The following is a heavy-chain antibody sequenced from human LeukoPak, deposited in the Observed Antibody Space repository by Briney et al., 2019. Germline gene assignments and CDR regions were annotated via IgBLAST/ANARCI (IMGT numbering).Heavy chain of an antibody. CDR2: ISSSSSYI. D-gene: IGHD3-3*01. Sequence: GGSLRLSCAASGFTFSSYSMNWVHQAPGKGLEWVSSISSSSSYIYYADSVKGRFTISRDNAKNSLYLQMNSLRAEDTAVYYCASAERYYDFWRASYYYYGMDVWGQGTTVTVSS. J-gene: IGHJ6*02. CDR1: GFTFSSYS. CDR3: ASAERYYDFWRASYYYYGMDV. V-gene: IGHV3-21*01.